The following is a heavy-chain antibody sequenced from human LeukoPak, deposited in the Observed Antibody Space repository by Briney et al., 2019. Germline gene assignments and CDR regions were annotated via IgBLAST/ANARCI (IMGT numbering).Heavy chain of an antibody. D-gene: IGHD6-13*01. CDR2: IFSSGII. Sequence: PSETLSLTCTVSGGSLSSYYWSWIRQPAGKGLEWVGRIFSSGIINYNPSLKSRLTMSVDTAKNQFSLNLSSVTAADTAVYYCAREGGSSRNFDYWGQGTLVTVSS. V-gene: IGHV4-4*07. CDR1: GGSLSSYY. J-gene: IGHJ4*02. CDR3: AREGGSSRNFDY.